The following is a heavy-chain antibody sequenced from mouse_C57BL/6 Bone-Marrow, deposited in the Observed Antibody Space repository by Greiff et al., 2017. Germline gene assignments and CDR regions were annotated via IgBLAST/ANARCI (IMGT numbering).Heavy chain of an antibody. Sequence: VQLQQSGAELVRPGTSVKVSCKASGYAFTNYLIEWVKQRPGQGLEWIGVINPGSGGTNYNEKFKGKATLTADKSSSTAYMQLSSLTSEDSAVYFCARRVYDGPLDYWGQGTTLTVSS. J-gene: IGHJ2*01. V-gene: IGHV1-54*01. CDR1: GYAFTNYL. CDR3: ARRVYDGPLDY. CDR2: INPGSGGT. D-gene: IGHD2-3*01.